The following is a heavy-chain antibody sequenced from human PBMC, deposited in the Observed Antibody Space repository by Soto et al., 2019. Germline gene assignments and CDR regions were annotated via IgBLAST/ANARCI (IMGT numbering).Heavy chain of an antibody. CDR1: GFTFCDYY. V-gene: IGHV3-11*01. D-gene: IGHD3-22*01. J-gene: IGHJ5*02. CDR2: ISSSGSTI. Sequence: GGSLRLSCAASGFTFCDYYMSWIRQAPGKGLEWVSYISSSGSTIYYGDSVKGRFTISRDKAKNSLYLQINSLRAEDTAVYYCARVLYYDSSGYKSAGFDPWGQGTLVTVSS. CDR3: ARVLYYDSSGYKSAGFDP.